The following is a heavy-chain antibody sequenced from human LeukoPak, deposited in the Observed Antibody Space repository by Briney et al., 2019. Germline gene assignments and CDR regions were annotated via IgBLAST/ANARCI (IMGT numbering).Heavy chain of an antibody. CDR1: GFTFSNYW. Sequence: GGSLRLSCEASGFTFSNYWMSWVRQAPGKGPEWVANIKQDGNEKSYVDSVKGRFTISRDNAKNSLYLQMNSLRAEDTAVYFCAGYSSGWYNAFDIWGQGQWSPSLQ. V-gene: IGHV3-7*01. CDR2: IKQDGNEK. J-gene: IGHJ3*02. CDR3: AGYSSGWYNAFDI. D-gene: IGHD6-19*01.